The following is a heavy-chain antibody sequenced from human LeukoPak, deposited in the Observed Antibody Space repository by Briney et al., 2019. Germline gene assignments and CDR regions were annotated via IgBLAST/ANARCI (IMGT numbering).Heavy chain of an antibody. D-gene: IGHD1-14*01. CDR2: IYYSGST. CDR1: GGSISSGSYY. J-gene: IGHJ4*02. V-gene: IGHV4-61*01. CDR3: ASSRYPENRYYFDY. Sequence: PSETLSLTCIVSGGSISSGSYYWSWIRQPPGKGLEWIGYIYYSGSTNYNPSLKSRVTISVDTSKNQFSLKLSSVTAADTAVYYCASSRYPENRYYFDYWGQGTLVTVSS.